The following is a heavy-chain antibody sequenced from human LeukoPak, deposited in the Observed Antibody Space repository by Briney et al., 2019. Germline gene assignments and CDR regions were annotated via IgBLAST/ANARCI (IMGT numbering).Heavy chain of an antibody. CDR3: AKLRRLHYYMDV. D-gene: IGHD6-25*01. CDR2: ISRTT. J-gene: IGHJ6*03. CDR1: GFTFSSYS. V-gene: IGHV3-48*01. Sequence: GGSLRLSCAASGFTFSSYSFNWVRQTPGKGLEWVSYISRTTSYADSVKGRFTISRDNAKSSLYLQMNSLRAEDTAVYYCAKLRRLHYYMDVWGKGTTVTVSS.